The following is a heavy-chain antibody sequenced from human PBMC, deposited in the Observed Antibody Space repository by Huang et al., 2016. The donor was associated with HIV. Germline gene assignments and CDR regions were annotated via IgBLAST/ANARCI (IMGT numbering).Heavy chain of an antibody. CDR3: ARPVGAAPSVYYYYMDI. J-gene: IGHJ6*03. CDR1: GYTFTSYG. D-gene: IGHD1-26*01. CDR2: SSAYNGNT. Sequence: QVQLVQSGAEVKKPGASVKVSCKASGYTFTSYGIRWVRQAPGQGLEWMGWSSAYNGNTNYAQKLQGRVTMTTDKSTSTAYMELRSLRSDDTAVYYCARPVGAAPSVYYYYMDIWGKGTTVTVSS. V-gene: IGHV1-18*04.